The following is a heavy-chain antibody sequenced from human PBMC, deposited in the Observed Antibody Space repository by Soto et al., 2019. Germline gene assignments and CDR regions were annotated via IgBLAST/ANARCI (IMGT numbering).Heavy chain of an antibody. CDR2: ISNDGTNK. CDR1: GFRFSVYG. CDR3: ARRGDGPYFFDY. D-gene: IGHD3-10*01. V-gene: IGHV3-30*03. Sequence: QVQLMESGGGVVQPGGPLRLSCALSGFRFSVYGMHWVRQAPGRGLEWVAAISNDGTNKYYADSLKGRITISRDNSENTLFLQMSSLRVEDTAVYYCARRGDGPYFFDYWGQGTLVTVSS. J-gene: IGHJ4*02.